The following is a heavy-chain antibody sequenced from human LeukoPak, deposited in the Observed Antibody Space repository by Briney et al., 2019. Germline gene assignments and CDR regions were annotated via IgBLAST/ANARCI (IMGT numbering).Heavy chain of an antibody. V-gene: IGHV3-20*04. CDR1: GFTFDDYG. Sequence: GGSLRLSCAASGFTFDDYGMSWVRQAPGKGLEWVSGINWNGGSTGYADSVKGRFTISRDNAKNSLYLQMNSLRAEDTALYYCARDGQRTFNAAAGFDYWGQGTLVTVTS. J-gene: IGHJ4*02. CDR2: INWNGGST. D-gene: IGHD6-13*01. CDR3: ARDGQRTFNAAAGFDY.